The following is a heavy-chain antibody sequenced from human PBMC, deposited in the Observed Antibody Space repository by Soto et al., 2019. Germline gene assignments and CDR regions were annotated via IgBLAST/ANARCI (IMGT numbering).Heavy chain of an antibody. CDR2: IKSKTDGGTT. J-gene: IGHJ6*02. V-gene: IGHV3-15*01. CDR3: TPDPTVTTFYYYYGMDV. CDR1: GFTFSNAW. Sequence: PGGSLRLSCAASGFTFSNAWMRWVRQAPGKGLEWVGRIKSKTDGGTTDYAAPVKGRFTISRDDSKNTLYLQMNSLKTEDTAVYYCTPDPTVTTFYYYYGMDVWGPGTTVTVSS. D-gene: IGHD4-4*01.